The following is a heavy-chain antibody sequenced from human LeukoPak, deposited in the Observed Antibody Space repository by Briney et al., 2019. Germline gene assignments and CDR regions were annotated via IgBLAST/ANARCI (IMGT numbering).Heavy chain of an antibody. D-gene: IGHD3-10*01. CDR3: ARVGEEYYGSGSLDY. J-gene: IGHJ4*02. CDR2: IIPILGIA. CDR1: GGTFSSYA. V-gene: IGHV1-69*04. Sequence: ASVKVSCKASGGTFSSYAISWVRQAPGQGLEWMGRIIPILGIANYAQKFQGRVTITADKSTSTAYMELSSLRSEDTAVYYCARVGEEYYGSGSLDYWGQGTLVTVSS.